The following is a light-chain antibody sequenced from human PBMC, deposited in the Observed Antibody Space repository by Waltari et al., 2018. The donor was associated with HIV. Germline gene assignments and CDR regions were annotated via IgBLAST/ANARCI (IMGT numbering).Light chain of an antibody. V-gene: IGKV1-39*01. J-gene: IGKJ1*01. Sequence: DIQMTQSPSSLSASVGDTLTISYRATQSINTYLKWYQRKPANAPTVLIFAATTVQRAVPSRFSVSGAGTDFTLTISSLQREDYATYYCRQNYITPVASGQGTKVEIK. CDR1: QSINTY. CDR2: AAT. CDR3: RQNYITPVA.